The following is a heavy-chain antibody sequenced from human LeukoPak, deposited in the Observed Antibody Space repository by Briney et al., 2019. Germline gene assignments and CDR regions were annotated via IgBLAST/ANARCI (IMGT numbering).Heavy chain of an antibody. CDR2: INHSGST. D-gene: IGHD2-15*01. V-gene: IGHV4-34*01. CDR3: ARRPRYCSGGSCLSLFDY. CDR1: GGSFSGYY. Sequence: SETLSLTCAVYGGSFSGYYWSWIRQPPGKGLEWIGEINHSGSTNYNPSLKSRGTISVDTSKNQFSLKLSSVTAADTAVYYCARRPRYCSGGSCLSLFDYWGQGTLVTVSS. J-gene: IGHJ4*02.